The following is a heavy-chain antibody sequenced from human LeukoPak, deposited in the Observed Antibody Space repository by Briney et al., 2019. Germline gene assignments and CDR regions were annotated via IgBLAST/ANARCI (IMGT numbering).Heavy chain of an antibody. CDR1: GGSISSGGYS. D-gene: IGHD3-3*01. J-gene: IGHJ3*02. CDR2: IYYSGST. Sequence: SSQTLSLTCTVSGGSISSGGYSWSWIRQHPGKGLEWIGYIYYSGSTYYNPSLKSRVTISVDTSKDQFSLKLSSVTAADTAVYYCARDAGGFYDFWSGHQNAFDIWGQGTMVTVSS. V-gene: IGHV4-31*03. CDR3: ARDAGGFYDFWSGHQNAFDI.